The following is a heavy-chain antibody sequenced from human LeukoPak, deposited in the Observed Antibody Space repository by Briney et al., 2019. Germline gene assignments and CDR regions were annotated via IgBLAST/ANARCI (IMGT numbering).Heavy chain of an antibody. CDR3: ARGVSAVSGENFEY. J-gene: IGHJ4*02. Sequence: SETLSLTCTVSGGSISRYHWSWIRQPAGKGLEWIGRIYASGSTNYNPSLKSRVTISVDTSKNQFSLNLNSVTAADTAVYYCARGVSAVSGENFEYWGQGTLVTVSS. CDR2: IYASGST. D-gene: IGHD6-19*01. V-gene: IGHV4-4*07. CDR1: GGSISRYH.